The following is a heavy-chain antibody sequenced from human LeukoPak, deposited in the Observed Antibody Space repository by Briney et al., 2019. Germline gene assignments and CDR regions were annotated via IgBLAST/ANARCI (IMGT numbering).Heavy chain of an antibody. Sequence: SETLSLTCTVSGYSISSGYYWGWIRQPPGKGLEWIGSIYHSGSTYYNPSLKSRVTISVDTSKNQFSLKLSSVTAADTAVYYCASLVLLWFGGAGAFDIWGQGTMVTVSS. J-gene: IGHJ3*02. CDR1: GYSISSGYY. V-gene: IGHV4-38-2*02. D-gene: IGHD3-10*01. CDR3: ASLVLLWFGGAGAFDI. CDR2: IYHSGST.